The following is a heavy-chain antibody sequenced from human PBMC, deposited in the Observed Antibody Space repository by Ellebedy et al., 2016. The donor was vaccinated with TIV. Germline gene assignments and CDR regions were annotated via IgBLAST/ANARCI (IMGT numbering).Heavy chain of an antibody. CDR1: GFSFSDYY. CDR2: ISSSGSDT. CDR3: ARGQAVAGSHFDY. V-gene: IGHV3-11*06. Sequence: PGGSLRLSCAASGFSFSDYYMSWIRQVPGTGLEWLSYISSSGSDTKYADSVKGRFTISRDNAKNSLYLEMNSLKVEDTAVYYCARGQAVAGSHFDYWGQGTLVTVSS. J-gene: IGHJ4*02. D-gene: IGHD6-19*01.